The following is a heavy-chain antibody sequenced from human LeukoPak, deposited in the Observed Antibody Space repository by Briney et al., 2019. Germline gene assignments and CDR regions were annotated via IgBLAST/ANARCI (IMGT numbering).Heavy chain of an antibody. CDR1: GGSISSFY. V-gene: IGHV4-59*13. J-gene: IGHJ5*02. CDR2: MYYGGSP. Sequence: PSETPSLTCTVSGGSISSFYWSWIRQPPGKGLEWIGYMYYGGSPNYNPSLKSRVITSLDTSKKQFSLKLNSVTTADTAAYYCVTGRYSYGWYDHWGQGILVIVSS. CDR3: VTGRYSYGWYDH. D-gene: IGHD1-26*01.